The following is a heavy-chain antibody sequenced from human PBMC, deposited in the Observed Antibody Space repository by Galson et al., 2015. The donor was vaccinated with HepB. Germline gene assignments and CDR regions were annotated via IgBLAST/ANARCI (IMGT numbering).Heavy chain of an antibody. CDR1: GFAVNSNY. J-gene: IGHJ4*02. V-gene: IGHV3-66*01. D-gene: IGHD7-27*01. Sequence: FLRLSCAASGFAVNSNYMSWVRQAPGKGLEWVSFIYSGGSTNYAGSVKGRFTISRDNSKNTLYLQMNSLRAEDTAVYYCARGATQALGYWGQGTLVTVSS. CDR3: ARGATQALGY. CDR2: IYSGGST.